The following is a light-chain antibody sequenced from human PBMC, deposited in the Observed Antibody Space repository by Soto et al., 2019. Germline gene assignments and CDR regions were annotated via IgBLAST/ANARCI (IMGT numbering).Light chain of an antibody. V-gene: IGKV1-33*01. J-gene: IGKJ5*01. Sequence: DIQMTQSPSSLSASVGDRDTITFQASQNINNYLNWYQQKPGRAPKLLIYDASNLEAGVPSRFRGSGSGTDFTFTISRLQPEDIPTYYCQQYENLPTFGQGTRLEI. CDR2: DAS. CDR1: QNINNY. CDR3: QQYENLPT.